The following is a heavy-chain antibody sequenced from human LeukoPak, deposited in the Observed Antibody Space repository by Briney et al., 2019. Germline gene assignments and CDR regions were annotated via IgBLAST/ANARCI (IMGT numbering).Heavy chain of an antibody. Sequence: ASVKVSCKVSGYTLTELSMHWVRQAPGKGLEWMGGFDPEDGETIYAQKFQGRVTMTEDTSTDTAYKELSSLRSEDTAVYYCATARRGMIVEGHFDYWGQGTLVTVSS. CDR3: ATARRGMIVEGHFDY. D-gene: IGHD3-22*01. CDR2: FDPEDGET. J-gene: IGHJ4*02. V-gene: IGHV1-24*01. CDR1: GYTLTELS.